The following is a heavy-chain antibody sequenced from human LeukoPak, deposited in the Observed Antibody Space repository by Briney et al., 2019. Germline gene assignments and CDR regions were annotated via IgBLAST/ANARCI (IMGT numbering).Heavy chain of an antibody. CDR2: INSISETI. CDR3: ARDHAASGSFYDY. D-gene: IGHD3-10*01. CDR1: GFTFSDYY. Sequence: GGSLRLSCAASGFTFSDYYMSWIRQAPGKGLEWVSYINSISETIYHADSVKGRFTISRDNAKNPLYLQMNSLRDEDTAVYYCARDHAASGSFYDYWGQGTLVTVSS. J-gene: IGHJ4*02. V-gene: IGHV3-11*04.